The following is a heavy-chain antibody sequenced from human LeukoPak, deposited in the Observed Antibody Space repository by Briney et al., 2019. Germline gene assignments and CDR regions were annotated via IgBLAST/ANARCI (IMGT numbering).Heavy chain of an antibody. Sequence: PGGSLRLSCAASGFIFSSYAMSWVRQAPGKGLEWVSGISGSGGSTYYSDSVKGRFTISRDNSKNTLFLQMNSLRAEDTAVYYCAKQHKSVSMILVVTSHFDFWGQGTLVTVSS. CDR3: AKQHKSVSMILVVTSHFDF. J-gene: IGHJ4*02. CDR1: GFIFSSYA. V-gene: IGHV3-23*01. CDR2: ISGSGGST. D-gene: IGHD3-22*01.